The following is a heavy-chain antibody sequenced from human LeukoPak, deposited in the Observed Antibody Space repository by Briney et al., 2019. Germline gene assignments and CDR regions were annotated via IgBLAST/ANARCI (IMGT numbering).Heavy chain of an antibody. CDR1: GFSFNNYA. CDR3: AKDRGVTPIPFDY. D-gene: IGHD2-21*02. V-gene: IGHV3-23*01. Sequence: GGSLRLSCAACGFSFNNYAMSLVRQAPGKGLEWVSAISGSGDNTYFADSVKGRFTISRDISKNRLYLQMNSLRAEDTAIYYCAKDRGVTPIPFDYWGQGTLVTVSS. CDR2: ISGSGDNT. J-gene: IGHJ4*02.